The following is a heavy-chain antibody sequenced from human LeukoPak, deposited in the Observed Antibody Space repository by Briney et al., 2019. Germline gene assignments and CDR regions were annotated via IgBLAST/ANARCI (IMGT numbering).Heavy chain of an antibody. J-gene: IGHJ4*02. CDR3: ASGTIFGVVILY. V-gene: IGHV1-18*01. Sequence: GASVKVSCKASGYTFSNYGISWVRQAPGQGLEWMGWISTYNGNTNYAQKVQGRVTMTTDTSTSTAYMELRSLRSDDTAVYYCASGTIFGVVILYWGQGTLVTVSS. CDR2: ISTYNGNT. CDR1: GYTFSNYG. D-gene: IGHD3-3*01.